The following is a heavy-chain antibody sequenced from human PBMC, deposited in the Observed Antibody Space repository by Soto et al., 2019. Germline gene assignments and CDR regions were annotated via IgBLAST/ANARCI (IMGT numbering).Heavy chain of an antibody. D-gene: IGHD2-2*01. CDR2: ISSGSSTI. CDR1: GLAFSSCS. V-gene: IGHV3-48*01. J-gene: IGHJ6*03. Sequence: WRYLRRACAAYGLAFSSCSMNWVRQAPGKGLEWVSYISSGSSTIYYADSVKGRFTISRDNAKNSLYLQMDSLRAEDTAVYYATRSAYMDVWGTGTTVTVSS. CDR3: TRSAYMDV.